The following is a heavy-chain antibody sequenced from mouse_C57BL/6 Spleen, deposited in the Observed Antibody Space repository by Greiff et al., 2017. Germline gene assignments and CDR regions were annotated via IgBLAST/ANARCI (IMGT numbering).Heavy chain of an antibody. D-gene: IGHD1-1*01. CDR2: IYPGDGDT. J-gene: IGHJ2*01. CDR3: ARWAITTVVDY. V-gene: IGHV1-80*01. CDR1: GYAFSSYW. Sequence: QVTLKESGAELVKPGASVKISCKASGYAFSSYWMNWVKQRPGKGLEWIGQIYPGDGDTNYNGKFKGKATLTADKSSSTAYMQLSSLTSEDSAVYFCARWAITTVVDYWGQGTTLTVSS.